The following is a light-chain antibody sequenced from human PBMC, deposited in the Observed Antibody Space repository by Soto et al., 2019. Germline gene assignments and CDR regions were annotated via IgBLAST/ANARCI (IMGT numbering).Light chain of an antibody. V-gene: IGLV2-8*01. CDR1: SSDVGGYNY. J-gene: IGLJ1*01. CDR3: SSYAGSNNDV. CDR2: EVT. Sequence: QSALPQPPSASGSPGQSVNVSCTGTSSDVGGYNYVSWYQQHPGKAPKLMIYEVTKRPSGVPDRFSASKSDNTASLTVSGLQADDEADYYCSSYAGSNNDVVVTGTKLTVL.